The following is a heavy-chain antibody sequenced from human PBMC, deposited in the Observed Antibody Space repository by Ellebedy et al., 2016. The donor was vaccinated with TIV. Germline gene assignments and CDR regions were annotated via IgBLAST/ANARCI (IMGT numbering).Heavy chain of an antibody. CDR2: INPNSGGT. Sequence: AASVKVSCKASGYTFTSYYMHWARQAPGQGLEWMGWINPNSGGTNYAQKFQGRVTMTRDTSISTAYMELSRLRSDDTAVYYCARDTGYYGSGILNWFDPWGQGTLVTVSS. CDR3: ARDTGYYGSGILNWFDP. CDR1: GYTFTSYY. J-gene: IGHJ5*02. D-gene: IGHD3-10*01. V-gene: IGHV1-2*02.